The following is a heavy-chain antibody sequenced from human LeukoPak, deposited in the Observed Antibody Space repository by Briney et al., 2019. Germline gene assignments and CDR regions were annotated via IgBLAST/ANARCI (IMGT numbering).Heavy chain of an antibody. CDR1: GFTFSSYW. J-gene: IGHJ4*02. Sequence: GGSLRLSCAASGFTFSSYWMHWVRHAPGKGLVWVSHINSDGSWTSYADSVKGRFTISKDNAKNTVYLQMNNLRAEDTAVYYCVSFYETYWGRGTLVTVSS. V-gene: IGHV3-74*01. CDR2: INSDGSWT. D-gene: IGHD2-2*01. CDR3: VSFYETY.